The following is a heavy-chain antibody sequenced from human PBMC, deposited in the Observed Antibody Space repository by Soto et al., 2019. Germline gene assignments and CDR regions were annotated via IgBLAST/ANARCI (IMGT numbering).Heavy chain of an antibody. CDR2: INHSGST. Sequence: PSETLSLTCAVYGGSFSGYYWSWIRQPPGKGLEWIGEINHSGSTNYNPSLKSRVTISVDTSKNQFSLKLSSVTAADTAVYYCARGYSSSWYLAHWFDPWGQGTLVTVSS. D-gene: IGHD6-13*01. V-gene: IGHV4-34*01. CDR1: GGSFSGYY. CDR3: ARGYSSSWYLAHWFDP. J-gene: IGHJ5*02.